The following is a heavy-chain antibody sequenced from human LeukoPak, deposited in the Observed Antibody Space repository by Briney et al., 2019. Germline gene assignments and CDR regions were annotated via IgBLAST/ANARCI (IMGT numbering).Heavy chain of an antibody. CDR3: AKVLRSDYVWGSYRYPDY. D-gene: IGHD3-16*02. Sequence: GGSLRLSCAASGFTFSSYAITWVRQAPGKGLEWVSVISGSGGSTSYADSVKGRFTISRDNSKNTLYLQMNSLRAEDTAVYHCAKVLRSDYVWGSYRYPDYWGQGTLVTVSS. J-gene: IGHJ4*02. CDR2: ISGSGGST. V-gene: IGHV3-23*01. CDR1: GFTFSSYA.